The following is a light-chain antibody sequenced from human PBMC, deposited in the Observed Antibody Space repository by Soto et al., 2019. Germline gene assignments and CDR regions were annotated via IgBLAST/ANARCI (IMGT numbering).Light chain of an antibody. CDR3: SSYTTSSTFYV. V-gene: IGLV2-14*01. CDR1: SSDVGDYNY. Sequence: QSVLTQPASVSGSPGQSITISCTGTSSDVGDYNYVSWYQQHPGKAPRLMIFEVSNRPSGVSNRFSGSKSGNTASLTISGIQAEDEADYYCSSYTTSSTFYVFGTGTKVTVL. CDR2: EVS. J-gene: IGLJ1*01.